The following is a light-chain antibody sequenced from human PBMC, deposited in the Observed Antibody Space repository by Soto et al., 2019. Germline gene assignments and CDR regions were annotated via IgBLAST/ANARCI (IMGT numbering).Light chain of an antibody. J-gene: IGKJ1*01. CDR2: KAS. V-gene: IGKV1-5*03. Sequence: DIQMTQSPSTLSASVGDRVTITCRASQSISSWLAWYQQKPGKAPNLVIYKASSLESGVPSRFSGSGSGTEFTLTISSLQPDDFATYYCQQYHTYPCTFGQGTKVEI. CDR1: QSISSW. CDR3: QQYHTYPCT.